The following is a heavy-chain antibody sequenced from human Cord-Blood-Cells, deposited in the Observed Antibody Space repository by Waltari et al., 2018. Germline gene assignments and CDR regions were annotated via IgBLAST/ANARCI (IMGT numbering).Heavy chain of an antibody. D-gene: IGHD4-17*01. V-gene: IGHV4-34*01. Sequence: QVQLQQWGAGLLKPSETLSLTCAVYGGSFSGYYCSWIRQPPVKGLEWIGESKHSGSTNDHPSLKSGVTISVDTSKNQFSPKLSSVTAADTAVDYWARVPASTVVTDYWGQGTLVTVSS. J-gene: IGHJ4*02. CDR3: ARVPASTVVTDY. CDR1: GGSFSGYY. CDR2: SKHSGST.